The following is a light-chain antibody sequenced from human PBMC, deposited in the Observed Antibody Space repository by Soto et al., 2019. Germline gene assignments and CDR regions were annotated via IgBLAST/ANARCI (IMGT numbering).Light chain of an antibody. CDR3: QQYNSWPRT. Sequence: DIVMTPSPATVSVSPGERGTLXXXASQSVSSDLAWYQQKPGQPPRXLVFGASTRATGIPAGFSGLWSGRHCTLTISSLQSEDVAVYYCQQYNSWPRTFGQGTKVDIK. CDR2: GAS. J-gene: IGKJ1*01. CDR1: QSVSSD. V-gene: IGKV3-15*01.